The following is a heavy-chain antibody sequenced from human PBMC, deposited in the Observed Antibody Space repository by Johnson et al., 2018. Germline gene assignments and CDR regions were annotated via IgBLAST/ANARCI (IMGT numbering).Heavy chain of an antibody. CDR2: IIPIFGTA. CDR3: ARFLGDYSNYYYYGMDV. D-gene: IGHD4-11*01. Sequence: QVQLVESGAEVKKPGSSVKVSCKASGGTFSSYAISWVRQAPGQGLEWMGGIIPIFGTANYAQKFQGRVTITADESTSTAYMEPSSLRSEDTAVYYWARFLGDYSNYYYYGMDVWGQGTTVTVSS. CDR1: GGTFSSYA. J-gene: IGHJ6*02. V-gene: IGHV1-69*01.